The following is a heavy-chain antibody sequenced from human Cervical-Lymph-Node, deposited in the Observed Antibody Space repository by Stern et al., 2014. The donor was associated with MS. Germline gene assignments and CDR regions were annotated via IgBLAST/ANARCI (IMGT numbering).Heavy chain of an antibody. Sequence: QVQLQESGPGLVKPSQTLSLTCTVSGGSIASSSYYWSWIRQPAGKGLEWIGRIFTSGSNNYIPPHQSRITLPVDTSKNQFSLRLSSVTAADTAVYYCAREDYDGSGHPYYYGLDVWGQGTTVTVSS. V-gene: IGHV4-61*02. CDR3: AREDYDGSGHPYYYGLDV. J-gene: IGHJ6*02. D-gene: IGHD3-22*01. CDR2: IFTSGSN. CDR1: GGSIASSSYY.